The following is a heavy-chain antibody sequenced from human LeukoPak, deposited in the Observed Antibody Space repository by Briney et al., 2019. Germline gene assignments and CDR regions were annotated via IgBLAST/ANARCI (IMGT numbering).Heavy chain of an antibody. J-gene: IGHJ3*02. D-gene: IGHD3-3*01. V-gene: IGHV4-39*01. CDR1: GGSISSSSYY. CDR3: ARITYYDFWSGYYTLNDAFDI. CDR2: IYYSGST. Sequence: SETLSLTCTVSGGSISSSSYYWGWIRQPPGKGREWIGSIYYSGSTYYNPSLKSRVTISVDTSKNQFSLKLSSVTAADTAVYYCARITYYDFWSGYYTLNDAFDIWGQGTMVTVSS.